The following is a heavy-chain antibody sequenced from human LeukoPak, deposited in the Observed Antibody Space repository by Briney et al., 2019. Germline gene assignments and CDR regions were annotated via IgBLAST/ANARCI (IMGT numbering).Heavy chain of an antibody. CDR3: ATGGKFDFWSGYHIDN. CDR1: GFTFSSNA. V-gene: IGHV3-30*04. CDR2: ISYDGSNK. J-gene: IGHJ4*02. Sequence: PGRSLRLSCEVSGFTFSSNAMHWVRQAPGKGLERVAVISYDGSNKNFADSVKGRFTVSRDNSKHTLYLHMNSLRSDDTAMYYCATGGKFDFWSGYHIDNWGQGTLVTVSS. D-gene: IGHD3-3*01.